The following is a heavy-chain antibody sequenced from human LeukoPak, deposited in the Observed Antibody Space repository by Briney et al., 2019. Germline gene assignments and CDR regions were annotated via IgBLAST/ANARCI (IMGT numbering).Heavy chain of an antibody. CDR2: IYHAGGT. CDR1: GGSISSDNW. J-gene: IGHJ6*03. Sequence: PSETLSLTCAVSGGSISSDNWWGWVRQTPGKGLEWIAEIYHAGGTNYNASLKSRVTISVDKTRNQFSLKLSSVTAADTAVYYCARGGFWSGYYGKTKNYYYYYMDVWGKGTTVTVSS. CDR3: ARGGFWSGYYGKTKNYYYYYMDV. V-gene: IGHV4-4*02. D-gene: IGHD3-3*01.